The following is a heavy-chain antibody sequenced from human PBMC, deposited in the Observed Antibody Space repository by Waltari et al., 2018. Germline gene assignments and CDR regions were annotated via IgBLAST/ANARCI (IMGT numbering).Heavy chain of an antibody. J-gene: IGHJ6*02. CDR1: GFTFSSYG. Sequence: QVQLVESGGGVVQPGRSLRLSCAASGFTFSSYGMHWVRQAPGKGREWVAVIWYGGSNKYDADAVKGRFTISRDNSKNTLYLQMNSLRAEDTAVYYCARNTLSLDYSHYYYYGMDVWGQGTTVTVSS. D-gene: IGHD4-4*01. CDR2: IWYGGSNK. CDR3: ARNTLSLDYSHYYYYGMDV. V-gene: IGHV3-33*01.